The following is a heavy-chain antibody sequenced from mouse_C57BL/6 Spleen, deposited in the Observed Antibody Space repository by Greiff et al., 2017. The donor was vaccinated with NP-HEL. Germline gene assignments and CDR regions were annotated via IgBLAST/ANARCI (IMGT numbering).Heavy chain of an antibody. Sequence: EVQLQESGPGLVKPSQSLSLTCSVTGYSITSGYYWNWIRQFPGNKLEWMGYISYDGSNNYNPSLKNRISITRDTSKNQFFLKLNSVTTEDTATYYCARGTRGVYWGQGTTLTVSS. CDR1: GYSITSGYY. CDR2: ISYDGSN. V-gene: IGHV3-6*01. J-gene: IGHJ2*01. CDR3: ARGTRGVY.